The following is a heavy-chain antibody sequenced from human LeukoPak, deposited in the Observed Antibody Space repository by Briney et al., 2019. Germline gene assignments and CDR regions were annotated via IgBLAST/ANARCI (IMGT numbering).Heavy chain of an antibody. D-gene: IGHD1-26*01. CDR3: ARGPIVGAFDI. Sequence: GGSLRLSCVASGFTFSSHVMSWVRQAPGKGLEWVSGINWNGGDKGYADSVKGRFTISRDSAKNSLYLQMNSLRADDTAVYHCARGPIVGAFDIWGQGTMVTVSS. J-gene: IGHJ3*02. V-gene: IGHV3-20*01. CDR1: GFTFSSHV. CDR2: INWNGGDK.